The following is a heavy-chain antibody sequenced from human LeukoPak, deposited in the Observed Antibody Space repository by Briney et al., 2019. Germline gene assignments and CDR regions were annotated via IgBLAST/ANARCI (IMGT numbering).Heavy chain of an antibody. CDR3: ARVLAVAGPSDY. CDR1: GFTVSSSY. V-gene: IGHV3-53*01. D-gene: IGHD6-19*01. Sequence: GGSLRLSCAASGFTVSSSYMSWVRQAPGKGLEWVSIIYSGGTTSYADSVKGRFTVSRDNSKNTLFLQMNSLRADDTAVYYCARVLAVAGPSDYWGQGTLVTVSP. CDR2: IYSGGTT. J-gene: IGHJ4*02.